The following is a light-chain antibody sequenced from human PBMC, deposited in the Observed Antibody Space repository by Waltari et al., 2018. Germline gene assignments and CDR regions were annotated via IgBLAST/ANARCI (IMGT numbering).Light chain of an antibody. CDR1: QSVRTN. J-gene: IGKJ4*01. CDR2: GAS. CDR3: QQYYVWPPIT. V-gene: IGKV3-15*01. Sequence: VLLTQSPASLSVSPGDTVILSCRASQSVRTNLVWYQQKAGQAPRTLIYGASTRASGVTSMFSGSGSETDFTLIISSLQSEDAAVYFCQQYYVWPPITFGGGTKLEI.